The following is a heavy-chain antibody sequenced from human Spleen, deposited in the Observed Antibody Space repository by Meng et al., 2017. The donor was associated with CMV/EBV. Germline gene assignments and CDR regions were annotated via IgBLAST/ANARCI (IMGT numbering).Heavy chain of an antibody. Sequence: SETLSLTCTVSGGSVSSGSYYWSWIRQPPGKGLEWIGPIYYSGTTNYNPSLKGRITMSVDTSKNQFSLKLSSVTAADTAVYYCARRSDGDYFDYWGQGTLVTVSS. D-gene: IGHD3-16*01. J-gene: IGHJ4*02. CDR2: IYYSGTT. CDR1: GGSVSSGSYY. CDR3: ARRSDGDYFDY. V-gene: IGHV4-61*01.